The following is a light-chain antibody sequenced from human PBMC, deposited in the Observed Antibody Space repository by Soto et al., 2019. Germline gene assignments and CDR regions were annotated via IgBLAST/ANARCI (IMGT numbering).Light chain of an antibody. Sequence: QSVLTQPPSASGTPGQRVTISCSGSSSNIGSNYVYWYQQLPGTAPKLLIYRNNQRPSGVPDRCSGSKSGTSASLAISGLRSEDEADYYCAAWDDSLSVYYVFGTGTKVTVL. CDR3: AAWDDSLSVYYV. J-gene: IGLJ1*01. CDR2: RNN. V-gene: IGLV1-47*01. CDR1: SSNIGSNY.